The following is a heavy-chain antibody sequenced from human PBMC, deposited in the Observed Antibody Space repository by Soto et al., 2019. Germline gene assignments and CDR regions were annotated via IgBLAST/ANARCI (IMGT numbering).Heavy chain of an antibody. CDR1: GYTFSNYG. V-gene: IGHV1-18*01. D-gene: IGHD2-2*01. J-gene: IGHJ5*02. CDR3: ARVVPGAEAWFGP. Sequence: QVQLVQSGGEVKRPGASVKVSCKTSGYTFSNYGITWVRQAPGQPLEWLGWISLYSDDANYAQKFQGRVSMTTDTSTTTAYMELRSLRSDDTAVYYCARVVPGAEAWFGPCGQGTLVTVSS. CDR2: ISLYSDDA.